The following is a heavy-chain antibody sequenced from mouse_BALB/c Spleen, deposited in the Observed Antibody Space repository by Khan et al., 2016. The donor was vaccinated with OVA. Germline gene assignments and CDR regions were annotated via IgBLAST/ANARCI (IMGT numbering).Heavy chain of an antibody. CDR3: ARTYGSDFDN. D-gene: IGHD1-1*01. CDR2: INPHIGET. Sequence: VHVKQSGPELVKPGASVKISCKASGYSFTGYFLNWVMQSPGKSLEWIGRINPHIGETFYNQKFKGKATLTVDESSSTVYMELRSLASEDAAVYYCARTYGSDFDNWGPGTTLTVSS. CDR1: GYSFTGYF. J-gene: IGHJ2*01. V-gene: IGHV1-20*02.